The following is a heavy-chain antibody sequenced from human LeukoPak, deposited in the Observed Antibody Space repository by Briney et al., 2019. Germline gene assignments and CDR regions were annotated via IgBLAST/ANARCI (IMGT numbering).Heavy chain of an antibody. CDR1: GYTFTSYG. CDR3: ARGRGSTSRY. CDR2: ISTYNGNT. Sequence: GASVKVSCKASGYTFTSYGITWVRQAPAQGLEWMGWISTYNGNTNYAQNLQGRVTMTADTSTSTAYMELRSLISDDTAVYYCARGRGSTSRYWGQGTLVTVSS. V-gene: IGHV1-18*01. D-gene: IGHD5-12*01. J-gene: IGHJ4*02.